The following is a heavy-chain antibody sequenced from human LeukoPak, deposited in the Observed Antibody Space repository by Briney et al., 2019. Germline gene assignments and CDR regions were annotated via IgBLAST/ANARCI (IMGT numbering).Heavy chain of an antibody. J-gene: IGHJ3*02. CDR1: GFTFSSYG. D-gene: IGHD6-19*01. V-gene: IGHV3-23*01. Sequence: GGTLRLSCAASGFTFSSYGMSWVRQAPGKGLEWVSAISGSGGSTYYADSVKGRFTISRDNAKNSLYLQMNSLRAEDTALYYCAKERSGWDAFDIWGQGTMVTVSS. CDR2: ISGSGGST. CDR3: AKERSGWDAFDI.